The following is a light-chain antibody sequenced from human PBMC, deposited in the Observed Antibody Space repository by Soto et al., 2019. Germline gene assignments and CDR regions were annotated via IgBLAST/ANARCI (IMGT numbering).Light chain of an antibody. CDR2: DAS. J-gene: IGKJ4*02. CDR1: QDISNY. Sequence: DIQMTQYPSSLSASVGDRVTITCQASQDISNYLNWYQQKPGKAPKLLIYDASNLETGVPSRFSGSGSGTDFTFTTTSLQPEDIATYYCQQYDNLPLTFGGGTKVEI. V-gene: IGKV1-33*01. CDR3: QQYDNLPLT.